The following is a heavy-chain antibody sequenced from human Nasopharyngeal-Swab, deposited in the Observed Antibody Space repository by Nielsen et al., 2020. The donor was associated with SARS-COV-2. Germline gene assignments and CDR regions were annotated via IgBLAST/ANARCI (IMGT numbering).Heavy chain of an antibody. V-gene: IGHV3-73*01. J-gene: IGHJ4*02. D-gene: IGHD1-1*01. Sequence: VRQMPEKGLEWVGRIRSKANSYATAYAASVKGRFTISRDDSKNTAYLQMNSLKTEDTAVYYCRRGTDYWGQGTLVTVSS. CDR3: RRGTDY. CDR2: IRSKANSYAT.